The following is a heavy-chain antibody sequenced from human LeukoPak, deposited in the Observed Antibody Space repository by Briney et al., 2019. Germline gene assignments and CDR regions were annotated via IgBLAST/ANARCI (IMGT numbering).Heavy chain of an antibody. V-gene: IGHV3-74*01. CDR3: VRGQGSGYGYYMDV. CDR1: EFTFSSYW. Sequence: PGGSLRLSCAASEFTFSSYWMHWVRQAPGKGLVWVSRINSDESSTSYADSVRGRFTVSRDNAKNTLPLQMNSLRAEDTAVYYCVRGQGSGYGYYMDVWGKGTTVTVSS. D-gene: IGHD3-10*01. CDR2: INSDESST. J-gene: IGHJ6*03.